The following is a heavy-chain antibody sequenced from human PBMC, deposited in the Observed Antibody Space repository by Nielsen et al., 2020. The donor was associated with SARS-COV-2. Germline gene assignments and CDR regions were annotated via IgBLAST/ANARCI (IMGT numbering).Heavy chain of an antibody. CDR1: GFAFRYYV. V-gene: IGHV3-30*18. CDR3: AKELEVCCHYMDV. J-gene: IGHJ6*03. CDR2: ISDDGNNG. D-gene: IGHD5/OR15-5a*01. Sequence: GESLKISCEVSGFAFRYYVMHWVRQAPGKGLEWVAVISDDGNNGSYADSVKGRFTISRDNAKNSLYLQMNSLRDEDTAVYFCAKELEVCCHYMDVWGKGTTVTVSS.